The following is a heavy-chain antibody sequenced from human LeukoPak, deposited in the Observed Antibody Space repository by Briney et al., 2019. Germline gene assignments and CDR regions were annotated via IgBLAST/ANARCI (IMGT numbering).Heavy chain of an antibody. CDR3: ARELVLPPTAFGI. J-gene: IGHJ3*02. D-gene: IGHD5/OR15-5a*01. Sequence: PSETLSLTCTVSGGSINSGPYYWSWIRQPAGKGLEWIGRIYTSGSTNYNPSLKSRVTISVDTSKNQFSLKLSSVTAADTAVYYCARELVLPPTAFGIWGQGTMVTVSS. CDR1: GGSINSGPYY. CDR2: IYTSGST. V-gene: IGHV4-61*02.